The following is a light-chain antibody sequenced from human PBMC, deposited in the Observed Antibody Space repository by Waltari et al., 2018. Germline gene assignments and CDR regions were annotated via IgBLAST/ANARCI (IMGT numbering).Light chain of an antibody. J-gene: IGKJ2*01. Sequence: DIVMTQSPDSLAVSLGGRATIHCKASQSVLYSSNTKNYLAWYQQKPGQPPKLLIYWASTRESGVPDQFSGSGSGTDFTLTISSLQAEDVAVYYCQQYYSAPYTFGQGTKLEIK. V-gene: IGKV4-1*01. CDR1: QSVLYSSNTKNY. CDR3: QQYYSAPYT. CDR2: WAS.